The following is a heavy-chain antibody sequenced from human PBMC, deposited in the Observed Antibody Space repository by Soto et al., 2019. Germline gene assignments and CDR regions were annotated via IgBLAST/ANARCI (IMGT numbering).Heavy chain of an antibody. V-gene: IGHV1-46*01. Sequence: GASVKVSCKASGYTFTSYYMHCVRQAPGQGLEWMGIINPSGGSTSYAQKFQGRVTMTRDTSANTVYLELSGLTSADTAVYYCAKDYCSTTTCYRELGPLDTWGPGTLVTVSS. CDR3: AKDYCSTTTCYRELGPLDT. CDR2: INPSGGST. J-gene: IGHJ5*02. CDR1: GYTFTSYY. D-gene: IGHD2-2*01.